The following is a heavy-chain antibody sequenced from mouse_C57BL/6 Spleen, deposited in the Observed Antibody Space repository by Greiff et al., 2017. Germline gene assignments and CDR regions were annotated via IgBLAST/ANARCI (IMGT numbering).Heavy chain of an antibody. CDR3: TPGYAMDY. CDR2: IRLKSDNYAT. Sequence: EVKLEESGGGLVQPGGSMKLSCVASGFTFSNYWMNWVRQSPEKGLEWVAQIRLKSDNYATHYAESVKGRFTISRDDSKSSVYLQMNNLMAADTGIYYGTPGYAMDYWGQGTSVTVSS. CDR1: GFTFSNYW. J-gene: IGHJ4*01. V-gene: IGHV6-3*01.